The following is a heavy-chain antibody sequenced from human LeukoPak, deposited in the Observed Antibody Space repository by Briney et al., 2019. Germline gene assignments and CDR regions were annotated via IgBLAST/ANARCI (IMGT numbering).Heavy chain of an antibody. CDR2: IIPIFGTA. V-gene: IGHV1-69*05. D-gene: IGHD3-10*01. Sequence: SVKVSRKASGGTFSSYAISWVRQAPGQGLEWMGGIIPIFGTANYAQKFQGRVTITTDESTSTAYMELSSLRSEDTDVYYCARHQSGSYPFDYWGQGTLVTVSS. CDR1: GGTFSSYA. CDR3: ARHQSGSYPFDY. J-gene: IGHJ4*02.